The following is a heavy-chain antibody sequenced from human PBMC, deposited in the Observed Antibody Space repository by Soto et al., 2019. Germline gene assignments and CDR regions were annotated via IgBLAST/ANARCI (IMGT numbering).Heavy chain of an antibody. V-gene: IGHV5-51*01. CDR2: IYPGDSDT. CDR3: ARRYDNADYWTY. CDR1: GYSFSTYW. D-gene: IGHD3-3*01. J-gene: IGHJ4*02. Sequence: PGASLKISCKGSGYSFSTYWIGWVRQMPGKGLEWMGIIYPGDSDTRYSPSFQGQVTISADKSINTAYLQWRSLKASDTAMYYCARRYDNADYWTYWGQGTLVTVSS.